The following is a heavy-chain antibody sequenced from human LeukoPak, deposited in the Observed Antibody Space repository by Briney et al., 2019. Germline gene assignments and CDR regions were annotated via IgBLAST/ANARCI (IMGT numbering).Heavy chain of an antibody. CDR2: IHYSGST. D-gene: IGHD3-22*01. CDR1: GGSISGSRYF. V-gene: IGHV4-39*02. CDR3: ARTYYYDSSGSYYIFDY. Sequence: SETLSLTCTVSGGSISGSRYFWAWIRQSPGKGLEWIGSIHYSGSTSYNPSLKSRLTISVDASKNHFSLKLSSVTAADTAVYYCARTYYYDSSGSYYIFDYWGQGTLVTVSS. J-gene: IGHJ4*02.